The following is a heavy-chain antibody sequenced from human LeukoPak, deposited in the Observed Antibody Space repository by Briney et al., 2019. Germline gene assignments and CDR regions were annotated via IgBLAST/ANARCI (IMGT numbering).Heavy chain of an antibody. CDR1: GYTPTSYG. J-gene: IGHJ5*02. D-gene: IGHD2-2*01. CDR2: ISAYNGNT. V-gene: IGHV1-18*01. CDR3: ARGNYQLLENWFDP. Sequence: ASLKVSCKASGYTPTSYGTSWVRQAPGQGLEWMGWISAYNGNTNYAQKLQGRVTMTTDTSTSTAYMELRSLRSDDTAVYYCARGNYQLLENWFDPWGQGTLVTVSS.